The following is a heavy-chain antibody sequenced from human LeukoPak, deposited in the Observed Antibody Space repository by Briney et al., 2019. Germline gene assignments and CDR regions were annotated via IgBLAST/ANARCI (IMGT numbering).Heavy chain of an antibody. J-gene: IGHJ2*01. V-gene: IGHV3-7*01. Sequence: PGGSLRLSCAASGFRFSKYWMSWVRQAPGKGLEWVANIQGDGDPKYYVDSVKGRFTISRDNSKNTLYLQMNSLRAEDTAVYYCARALWFGPERYFDLWGRGTLVTVSS. D-gene: IGHD3-10*01. CDR2: IQGDGDPK. CDR3: ARALWFGPERYFDL. CDR1: GFRFSKYW.